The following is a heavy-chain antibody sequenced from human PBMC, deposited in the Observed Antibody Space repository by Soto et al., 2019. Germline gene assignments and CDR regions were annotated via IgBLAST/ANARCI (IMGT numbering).Heavy chain of an antibody. J-gene: IGHJ4*02. Sequence: GGSLRLSCAASGFTFSSYWMSWVRQAPGKGLEWVANIKQDGSEKYYVDSVKGRFTISRDNAKNSLYLQMNSLRAEDTAVYYCARQPPYYYDSSGYYLFEGEYYFDYWGQGTLVTVSS. V-gene: IGHV3-7*05. CDR3: ARQPPYYYDSSGYYLFEGEYYFDY. CDR1: GFTFSSYW. CDR2: IKQDGSEK. D-gene: IGHD3-22*01.